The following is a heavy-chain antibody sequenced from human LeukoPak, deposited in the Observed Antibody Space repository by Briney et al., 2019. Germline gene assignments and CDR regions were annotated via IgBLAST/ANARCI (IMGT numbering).Heavy chain of an antibody. CDR1: GFTFTSYA. D-gene: IGHD6-19*01. J-gene: IGHJ4*02. CDR3: AKSPSSSGWFFDY. CDR2: ISGSGGST. Sequence: GGSLRLSCAASGFTFTSYAMSWVRQAPGKGLEWVSTISGSGGSTYYGDSVKGRFTISRDNSKNTLSLQMNSLRAEDTAVYYCAKSPSSSGWFFDYWGQGTLVTVSS. V-gene: IGHV3-23*01.